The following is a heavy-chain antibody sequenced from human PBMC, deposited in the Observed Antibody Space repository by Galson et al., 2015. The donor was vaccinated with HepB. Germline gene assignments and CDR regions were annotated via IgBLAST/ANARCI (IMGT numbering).Heavy chain of an antibody. D-gene: IGHD1-26*01. V-gene: IGHV3-23*01. Sequence: SLRLSCAASGFTFSKYLMGWVRQAPGKGLEWVSSISGSGDTTYEADSVKGRFTISRDNSKNTLYLQMDRLRAEDTAVYYCGKDWSRADSDLQFDYWGQGTLVTVSS. J-gene: IGHJ4*02. CDR2: ISGSGDTT. CDR1: GFTFSKYL. CDR3: GKDWSRADSDLQFDY.